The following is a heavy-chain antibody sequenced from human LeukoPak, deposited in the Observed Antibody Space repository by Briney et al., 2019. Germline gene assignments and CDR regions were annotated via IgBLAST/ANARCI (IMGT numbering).Heavy chain of an antibody. J-gene: IGHJ5*02. V-gene: IGHV1-2*02. CDR3: ARADRLHGGPYLIGP. CDR1: GYSFTDYY. CDR2: INPNSGGT. D-gene: IGHD2-21*01. Sequence: ASVKVSCKTSGYSFTDYYMHWVRQAPGQGLEWMGWINPNSGGTSSAQKFQGRVTMTRDTSISTVYMEVSWLTSDDTAIYYCARADRLHGGPYLIGPWGQGTLVTISS.